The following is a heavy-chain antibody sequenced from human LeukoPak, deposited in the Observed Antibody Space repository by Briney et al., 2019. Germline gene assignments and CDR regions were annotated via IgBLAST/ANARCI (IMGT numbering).Heavy chain of an antibody. CDR1: GYSISSGYY. J-gene: IGHJ6*03. D-gene: IGHD6-13*01. Sequence: SETLSLTCAVSGYSISSGYYWGWIRQPPGNGLEWIGNIYHSGSIYYNPSLKSRVTISVNTSKNQFSLKLSSVTAADTAVYYCARHGLPGYSSSWAFTGDYYYMDVWGEGTTVTVSS. CDR2: IYHSGSI. V-gene: IGHV4-38-2*01. CDR3: ARHGLPGYSSSWAFTGDYYYMDV.